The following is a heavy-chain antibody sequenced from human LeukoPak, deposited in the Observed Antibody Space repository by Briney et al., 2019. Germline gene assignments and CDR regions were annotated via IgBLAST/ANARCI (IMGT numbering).Heavy chain of an antibody. D-gene: IGHD5-24*01. J-gene: IGHJ4*02. CDR3: ARGARRRWLQFSAPHFYFDY. CDR2: INHSGST. CDR1: GGSFSGYY. Sequence: SETLSLTCAVYGGSFSGYYWSWIRQPPGKGLEWIGEINHSGSTNYNPSLKSRVTISVDTSKNQFSLKLSSVTAADTAVYYCARGARRRWLQFSAPHFYFDYWGQGTLVTVSS. V-gene: IGHV4-34*01.